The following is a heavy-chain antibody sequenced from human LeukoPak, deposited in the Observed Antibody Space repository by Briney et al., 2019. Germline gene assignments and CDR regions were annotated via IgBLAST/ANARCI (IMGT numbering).Heavy chain of an antibody. J-gene: IGHJ3*02. CDR2: IRGSGGGT. CDR1: GITFSTYA. CDR3: TRDPNGDYVGAFDM. Sequence: VGSLRLSCAASGITFSTYAMTWVRQAPGKGLEWVSSIRGSGGGTDYADSVKGLFTISRDNSRDTLFLQMSSLRAEDTALYYCTRDPNGDYVGAFDMWGPGTMVTVSS. V-gene: IGHV3-23*01. D-gene: IGHD4-17*01.